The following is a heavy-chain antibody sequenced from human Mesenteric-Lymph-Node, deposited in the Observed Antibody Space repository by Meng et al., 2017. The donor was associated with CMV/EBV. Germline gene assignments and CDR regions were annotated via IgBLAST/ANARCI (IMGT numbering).Heavy chain of an antibody. V-gene: IGHV3-23*01. CDR2: ISDNGYDT. Sequence: SGFTFSSYDMNWVRQAPGKGLEWVSAISDNGYDTYYADSVKGRFTFSRDNSKNTLYLQMNSLRAEDTAVYYCAKLTTGSYYGCLDYWGQGTLVTVSS. CDR3: AKLTTGSYYGCLDY. D-gene: IGHD1-26*01. CDR1: GFTFSSYD. J-gene: IGHJ4*02.